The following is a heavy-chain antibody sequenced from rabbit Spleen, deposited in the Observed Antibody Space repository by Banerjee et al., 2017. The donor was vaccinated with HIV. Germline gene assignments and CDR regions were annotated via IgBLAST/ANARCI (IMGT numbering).Heavy chain of an antibody. D-gene: IGHD2-1*01. CDR2: ISSSSST. CDR1: GFSLSNYA. V-gene: IGHV1S69*01. CDR3: ARSLGGDIAKYNI. Sequence: QSVEESGGRLVTPGTPLTLTCTVSGFSLSNYAITWVRQAPGKGLEWIGIISSSSSTYYASWAKGRFTISKTPTTMDLKITSPTTEDTATYFCARSLGGDIAKYNIWGQGTLVTVS. J-gene: IGHJ3*01.